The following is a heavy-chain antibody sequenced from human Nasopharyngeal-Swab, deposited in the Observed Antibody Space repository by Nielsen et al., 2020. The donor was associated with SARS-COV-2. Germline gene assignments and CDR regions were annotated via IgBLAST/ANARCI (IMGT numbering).Heavy chain of an antibody. Sequence: GESLKISCAASGFTFSSYSMNWVRQAPGKGLEWVSSISSSSCYIYYADSVKGRFTISRDNAKNSLYLQMNSLRAEDTAVYYCARAWELLGWFDPWGQGTLVTVSS. D-gene: IGHD1-26*01. CDR2: ISSSSCYI. V-gene: IGHV3-21*01. CDR1: GFTFSSYS. J-gene: IGHJ5*02. CDR3: ARAWELLGWFDP.